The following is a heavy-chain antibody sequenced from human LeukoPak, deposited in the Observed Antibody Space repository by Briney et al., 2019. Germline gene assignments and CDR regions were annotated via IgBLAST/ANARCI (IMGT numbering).Heavy chain of an antibody. CDR2: ISSSGTTM. CDR3: ARDADGYTADY. V-gene: IGHV3-48*03. J-gene: IGHJ4*02. CDR1: GVTFSSYE. D-gene: IGHD5-24*01. Sequence: GGSLRLSCAATGVTFSSYEMNWVRQAPGKGLEWVSYISSSGTTMYYADSVKGRFTISRDNAKNSLYLQMNSLRAEDTAVYYCARDADGYTADYWGQGTLVTVSS.